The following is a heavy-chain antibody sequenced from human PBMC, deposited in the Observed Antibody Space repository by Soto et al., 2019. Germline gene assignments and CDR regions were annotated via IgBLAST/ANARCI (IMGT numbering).Heavy chain of an antibody. Sequence: QLVESGGGLVQPGGSLRISCAASGSTFGTYWMHWVRQAPGKGLVWVSRIDNDGSAVYADSVKGRFTTSRDNAKNTVYLKMNSLRDEDTAVYYCARDIPHNWFDARGQGTLVTVSS. CDR3: ARDIPHNWFDA. V-gene: IGHV3-74*01. CDR2: IDNDGSA. D-gene: IGHD2-21*01. J-gene: IGHJ5*02. CDR1: GSTFGTYW.